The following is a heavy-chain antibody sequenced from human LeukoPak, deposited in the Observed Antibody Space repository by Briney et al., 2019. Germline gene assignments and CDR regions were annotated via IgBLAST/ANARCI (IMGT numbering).Heavy chain of an antibody. CDR2: ISGSGGST. CDR3: AKNLGELLYLFFDY. J-gene: IGHJ4*02. Sequence: PGGSLRLSCAASGSTFSSYAMSWVRQAPGKGLEWVSAISGSGGSTYYADSVKGRFTISRDNSKNTLYLQMNSLRAEDTAVYYCAKNLGELLYLFFDYWGQGTLVTVSS. D-gene: IGHD3-10*01. V-gene: IGHV3-23*01. CDR1: GSTFSSYA.